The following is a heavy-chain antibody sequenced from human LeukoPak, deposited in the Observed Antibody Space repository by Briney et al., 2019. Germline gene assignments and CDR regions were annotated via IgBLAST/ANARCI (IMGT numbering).Heavy chain of an antibody. CDR3: AREPGYCSGGSCHSDRFDY. D-gene: IGHD2-15*01. V-gene: IGHV3-30*03. J-gene: IGHJ4*02. CDR2: ISYDGSNK. Sequence: GGSLRLSCAASGFTFSSYGMHWVRQAPGKGLEWVAVISYDGSNKYYADSVKGRFTISRDNSKNTLYLQMNSLRAEDTAVYYCAREPGYCSGGSCHSDRFDYWGQGTLVTVSS. CDR1: GFTFSSYG.